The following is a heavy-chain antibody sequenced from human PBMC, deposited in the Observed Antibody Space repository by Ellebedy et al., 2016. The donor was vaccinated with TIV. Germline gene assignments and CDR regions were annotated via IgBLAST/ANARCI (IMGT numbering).Heavy chain of an antibody. V-gene: IGHV3-30*18. CDR2: ISSDGSRR. CDR1: GFTFRRYG. D-gene: IGHD6-13*01. CDR3: AKPSDPNPGYSASWATYFDY. J-gene: IGHJ4*02. Sequence: GESLKISXAASGFTFRRYGMHWVRQALGKGLEWVAVISSDGSRRSYADSVRDRFTIYRDNSKNTLYVQMNSLRAEDTAVYYCAKPSDPNPGYSASWATYFDYWGQGTLVTVSS.